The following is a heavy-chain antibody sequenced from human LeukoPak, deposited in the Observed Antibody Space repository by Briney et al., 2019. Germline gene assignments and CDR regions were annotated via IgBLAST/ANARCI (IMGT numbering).Heavy chain of an antibody. D-gene: IGHD3-10*01. V-gene: IGHV4-59*08. J-gene: IGHJ4*02. CDR1: GGSISSYY. Sequence: SETLSLTCTVSGGSISSYYWSWIRQPPGKGLEWIGYIYYSGSTNYNPSLKSRVTISVDTTKNQFSLKLRSVTAAGTAVYYCARHAYGSGSYSHWGQGTLVTVSS. CDR3: ARHAYGSGSYSH. CDR2: IYYSGST.